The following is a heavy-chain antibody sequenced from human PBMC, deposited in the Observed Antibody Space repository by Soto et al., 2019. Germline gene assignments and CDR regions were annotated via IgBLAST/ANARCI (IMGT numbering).Heavy chain of an antibody. CDR1: GGTFSSYA. CDR2: IIPIFGTA. CDR3: ARGGYSGYDIFYYYYYYMDV. D-gene: IGHD5-12*01. J-gene: IGHJ6*03. Sequence: GASVKVSCKASGGTFSSYAISWVRQAPGQGLEWMGGIIPIFGTASYAQKFQGRVTMTRDTSTSTVYMELSSLRSEDTAVYYCARGGYSGYDIFYYYYYYMDVWGKGTTVTVSS. V-gene: IGHV1-69*05.